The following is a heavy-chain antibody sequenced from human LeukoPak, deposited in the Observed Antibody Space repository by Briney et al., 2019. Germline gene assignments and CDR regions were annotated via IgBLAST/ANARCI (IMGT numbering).Heavy chain of an antibody. J-gene: IGHJ3*02. Sequence: SETLSLTCTVSGGSISSYYWSWIRQPAGKGLEWIGRIYSSGSTDYNPSLKSRVTMSVDTSKNQFSLKLTSVTAADTAVYYCARGMAAASERALDIWGQGTTVTVSS. CDR1: GGSISSYY. V-gene: IGHV4-4*07. CDR3: ARGMAAASERALDI. CDR2: IYSSGST. D-gene: IGHD6-13*01.